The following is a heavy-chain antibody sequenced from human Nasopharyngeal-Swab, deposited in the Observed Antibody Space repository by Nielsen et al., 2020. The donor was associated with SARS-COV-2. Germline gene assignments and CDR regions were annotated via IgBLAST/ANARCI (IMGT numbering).Heavy chain of an antibody. CDR3: ATGDPTVTTSNWFDP. V-gene: IGHV1-24*01. Sequence: ASVKVPCKVSGYTLTELSMHWVRQAPGKGLEWMGGFDPEDGETIYAQKFQGRVTMTEDTSTDTAYMELSSLRSEDTAVYYCATGDPTVTTSNWFDPWGQGTLVTVSS. CDR1: GYTLTELS. J-gene: IGHJ5*02. D-gene: IGHD4-17*01. CDR2: FDPEDGET.